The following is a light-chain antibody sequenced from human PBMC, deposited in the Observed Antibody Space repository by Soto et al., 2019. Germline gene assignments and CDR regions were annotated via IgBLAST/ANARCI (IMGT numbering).Light chain of an antibody. Sequence: QSALTQPASVSGSPGQSITISCTGTSSDVGGYNYVSWYQQHPGKAPKLIIYDVSNRPSGVSNRFSGSKSGNTASLTISGLQAEDEADYYCNSYTSRSAFVFGTGTQLTVL. CDR2: DVS. V-gene: IGLV2-14*03. J-gene: IGLJ1*01. CDR1: SSDVGGYNY. CDR3: NSYTSRSAFV.